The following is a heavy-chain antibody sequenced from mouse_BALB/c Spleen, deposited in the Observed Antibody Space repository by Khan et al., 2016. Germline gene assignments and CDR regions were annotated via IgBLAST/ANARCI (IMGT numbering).Heavy chain of an antibody. Sequence: VQLQESGAELMKPGASVKISCKATGYTFSSYWIEWVKQRPGHGLEWTGEILPGSGSTNYNEKFRGKATFTADTSSNTAYMQLSSLTSEDSAVHYCARTDRRGYFDYWGQGTTLTVSS. J-gene: IGHJ2*01. V-gene: IGHV1-9*01. CDR3: ARTDRRGYFDY. CDR1: GYTFSSYW. CDR2: ILPGSGST.